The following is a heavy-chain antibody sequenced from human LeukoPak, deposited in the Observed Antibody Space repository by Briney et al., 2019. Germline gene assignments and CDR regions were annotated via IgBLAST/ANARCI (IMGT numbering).Heavy chain of an antibody. D-gene: IGHD4-17*01. V-gene: IGHV4-39*01. CDR2: IYYSGNT. Sequence: PSETLSLTCTVSGGSINRSYYYWGWLRQPPGKGLEWIGSIYYSGNTYYNPSLKGRVTISVDTSKNLFSLKLSSVTAADTAVYYCARLMTTVISEYWGQGTLVTVSS. CDR3: ARLMTTVISEY. J-gene: IGHJ4*02. CDR1: GGSINRSYYY.